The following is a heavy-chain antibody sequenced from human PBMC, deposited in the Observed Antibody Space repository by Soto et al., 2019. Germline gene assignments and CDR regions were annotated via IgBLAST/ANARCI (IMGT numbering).Heavy chain of an antibody. Sequence: ELQLVESGGGSVQTGGSLRLSCVASGFSLNRYAMSWVRQAPGRGLEWVSGITASSSKTYYTDSVKGRFTISRDNSRNTVYLQMSSLTADDTAVYFCVKDNSGMVISHFDLWGQGTLVTVSS. CDR1: GFSLNRYA. CDR3: VKDNSGMVISHFDL. J-gene: IGHJ4*02. V-gene: IGHV3-23*04. CDR2: ITASSSKT. D-gene: IGHD2-8*01.